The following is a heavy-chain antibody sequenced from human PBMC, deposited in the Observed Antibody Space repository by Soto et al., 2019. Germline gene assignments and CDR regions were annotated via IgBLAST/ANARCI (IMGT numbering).Heavy chain of an antibody. V-gene: IGHV1-18*01. D-gene: IGHD2-15*01. Sequence: ASVKVSCTASGYTFTSYGISWVRQAPGQGLEWMGWISAYNGNTNYAQKLQGRVTMTTDTSTSTAYMELRSLRSDDTAVYYCARDTLYCSGGSCYWVYWGQGTLVTVSS. CDR2: ISAYNGNT. CDR3: ARDTLYCSGGSCYWVY. J-gene: IGHJ4*02. CDR1: GYTFTSYG.